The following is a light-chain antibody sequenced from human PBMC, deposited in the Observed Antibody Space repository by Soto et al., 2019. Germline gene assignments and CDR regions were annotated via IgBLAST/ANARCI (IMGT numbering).Light chain of an antibody. J-gene: IGKJ4*01. CDR2: WAS. CDR1: QSVLYSSNNKNY. V-gene: IGKV4-1*01. Sequence: DIVMTQSPDSLAVSLGERATINCKSSQSVLYSSNNKNYLAWYQQKQGQPPKLLIYWASTRESGVPDRFSGSGSGTDFTLTISSQQAEDVAVYYCQQYYSTPPTFGGGTKVEIK. CDR3: QQYYSTPPT.